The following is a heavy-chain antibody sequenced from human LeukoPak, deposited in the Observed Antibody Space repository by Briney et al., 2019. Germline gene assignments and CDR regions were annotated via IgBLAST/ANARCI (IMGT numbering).Heavy chain of an antibody. V-gene: IGHV3-23*01. CDR1: GFTFSSYA. J-gene: IGHJ5*02. CDR2: ISGSGGST. Sequence: PGGSLRLSCAASGFTFSSYAMSWVRQAPGKGLEWVSAISGSGGSTYYADSVKGRFTISRDNSKNTLYLQMNSLRAEDTAVSYCAKDPDSSSWYSWFDPWGQGTLVTVSS. D-gene: IGHD6-13*01. CDR3: AKDPDSSSWYSWFDP.